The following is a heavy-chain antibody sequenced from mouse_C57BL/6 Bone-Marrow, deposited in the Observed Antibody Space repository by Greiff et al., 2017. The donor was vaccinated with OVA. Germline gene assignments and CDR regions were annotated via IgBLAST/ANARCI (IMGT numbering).Heavy chain of an antibody. Sequence: QVQLKESGPGLVQPSQSLSITCTVSGFSLTSYGVHWVRQSPGKGLEWLGVIWRGGSTDYNAAFMSRLSITKDNSKSHVFFKMNSLQADDTAIYYCAKNPVVSPYWYFDVWGTGTTVTVSS. V-gene: IGHV2-5*01. CDR1: GFSLTSYG. CDR3: AKNPVVSPYWYFDV. J-gene: IGHJ1*03. CDR2: IWRGGST. D-gene: IGHD1-1*01.